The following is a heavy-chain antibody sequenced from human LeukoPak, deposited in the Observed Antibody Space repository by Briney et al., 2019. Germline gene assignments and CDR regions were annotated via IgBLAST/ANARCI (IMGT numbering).Heavy chain of an antibody. Sequence: SETLSLTCTVSGGSISSGSYYWSWIRQPAGKGLEWIGRIYTSGSTNYNPSLKSRVTISVDTSKNQFSLKLSSVTAADTAVYYCARGRAYGDYGLINWFDPWGQGTLVTVSS. CDR2: IYTSGST. CDR3: ARGRAYGDYGLINWFDP. V-gene: IGHV4-61*02. J-gene: IGHJ5*02. CDR1: GGSISSGSYY. D-gene: IGHD4-17*01.